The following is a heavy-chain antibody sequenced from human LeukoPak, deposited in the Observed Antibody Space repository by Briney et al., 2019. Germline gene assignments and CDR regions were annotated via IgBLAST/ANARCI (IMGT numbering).Heavy chain of an antibody. CDR1: GGSISSSSSYY. V-gene: IGHV4-61*02. CDR3: ARGAGPFDY. J-gene: IGHJ4*02. Sequence: SETLSLTCSVSGGSISSSSSYYWSWIRQPAGEGLEWIGCFYPGGSTDYNLSLKSRVTMSVDTSNYQFSLKLRSVTAADTAVYYCARGAGPFDYWSQGTLVTVSS. D-gene: IGHD6-19*01. CDR2: FYPGGST.